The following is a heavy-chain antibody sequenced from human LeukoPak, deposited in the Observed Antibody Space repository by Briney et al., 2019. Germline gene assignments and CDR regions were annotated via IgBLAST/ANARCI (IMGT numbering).Heavy chain of an antibody. V-gene: IGHV3-23*01. D-gene: IGHD2-15*01. J-gene: IGHJ4*02. Sequence: GGSLRLSCAASGFTFSSYAMSWIRQAPGKGLEWVSSISGSGGSTYYADSVKGRFTISRDNSKNTLYLQMNSLRAEDTAVYYCAKEPDIVVVVAAHFDYWGQGTLVTVSS. CDR3: AKEPDIVVVVAAHFDY. CDR1: GFTFSSYA. CDR2: ISGSGGST.